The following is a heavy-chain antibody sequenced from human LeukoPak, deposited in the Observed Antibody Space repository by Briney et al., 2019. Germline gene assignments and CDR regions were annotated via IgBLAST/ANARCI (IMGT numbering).Heavy chain of an antibody. Sequence: GGSLRLSCAASGFTYAMSWVRQAPGKGLEWVSAISGSGGSTYYADSVKGRFTISRDKSKNTLYLEMNSLRAEDTAVYYCAKVVPAAIRHYFDYWGQGTLVTVSS. CDR1: GFTYA. D-gene: IGHD2-2*02. V-gene: IGHV3-23*01. CDR3: AKVVPAAIRHYFDY. J-gene: IGHJ4*02. CDR2: ISGSGGST.